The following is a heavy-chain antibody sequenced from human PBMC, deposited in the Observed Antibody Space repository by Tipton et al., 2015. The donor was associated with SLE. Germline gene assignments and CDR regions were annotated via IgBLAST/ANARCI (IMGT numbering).Heavy chain of an antibody. J-gene: IGHJ4*02. D-gene: IGHD1-26*01. CDR1: GGSFSGYY. Sequence: TLSLTCAVYGGSFSGYYWSWIRQPPGKGLEWIGEINHSGSTNYNPFLKSRVTISVDTSKNQFSLNLISVTAADTSVYYCPRKAPLYSGSYSGYFDYWGQGTLFTVSS. V-gene: IGHV4-34*01. CDR2: INHSGST. CDR3: PRKAPLYSGSYSGYFDY.